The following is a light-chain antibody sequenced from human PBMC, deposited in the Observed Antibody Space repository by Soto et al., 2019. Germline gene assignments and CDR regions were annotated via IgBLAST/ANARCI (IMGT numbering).Light chain of an antibody. J-gene: IGKJ4*01. CDR3: QEYDHSVLT. CDR2: GAS. Sequence: EIVLTQSPGTLSLSPGERATLSCRASQSVTSIYLAWYQQKPGQTPRLLIYGASNRATGIPDRFSGSGSGTDFTLTIIRLEPEDFAVYYYQEYDHSVLTFGGGTKVEIK. CDR1: QSVTSIY. V-gene: IGKV3-20*01.